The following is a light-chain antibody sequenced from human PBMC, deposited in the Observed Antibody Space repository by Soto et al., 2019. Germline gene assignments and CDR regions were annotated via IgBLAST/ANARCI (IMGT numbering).Light chain of an antibody. V-gene: IGKV1-27*01. J-gene: IGKJ3*01. Sequence: DIQMTQSPSSLSASVGDRVTITCRASQGISNYLDWYQQKPGKVPKLLIYAASTLQSGVPSRFSGSGSGTDFTLTISSLQAEDVATYYCQKYNSALFTFGPGTKVDIK. CDR3: QKYNSALFT. CDR1: QGISNY. CDR2: AAS.